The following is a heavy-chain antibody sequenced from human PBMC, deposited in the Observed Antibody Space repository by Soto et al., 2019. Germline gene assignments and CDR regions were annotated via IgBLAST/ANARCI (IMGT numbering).Heavy chain of an antibody. CDR1: GGSISRYY. V-gene: IGHV4-59*01. J-gene: IGHJ4*02. D-gene: IGHD2-15*01. Sequence: PSETLSLTCTVSGGSISRYYWSWIRQPPGKGLEWIGYIYYSGSTNYNPSLKSRVTISVDTSKNQFSLKLSSVTAADTAVYYCARIPKLLAQGSVFDYWCQGTLVTVSS. CDR3: ARIPKLLAQGSVFDY. CDR2: IYYSGST.